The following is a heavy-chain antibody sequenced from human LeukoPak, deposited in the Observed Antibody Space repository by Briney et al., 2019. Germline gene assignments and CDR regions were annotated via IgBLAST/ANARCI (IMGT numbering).Heavy chain of an antibody. Sequence: ASVEVSCKASGDTFIRYAINWVRQAPGQGLEWLGGIIPIFGTPNYAQRFQGRVTMTRDTSISTAYMELSRLRSDDTAVYYCARDLWELLAFDIWGQGTMVTVSS. CDR1: GDTFIRYA. CDR3: ARDLWELLAFDI. D-gene: IGHD1-26*01. CDR2: IIPIFGTP. V-gene: IGHV1-69*05. J-gene: IGHJ3*02.